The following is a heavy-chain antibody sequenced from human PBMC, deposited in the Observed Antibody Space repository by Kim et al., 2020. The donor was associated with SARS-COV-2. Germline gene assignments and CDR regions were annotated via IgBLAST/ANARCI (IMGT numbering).Heavy chain of an antibody. J-gene: IGHJ4*02. CDR3: ARDDGYNYGYIDY. CDR1: GFTFSDYY. D-gene: IGHD5-12*01. CDR2: ISRSGNTI. V-gene: IGHV3-11*01. Sequence: GGSLRLSCAASGFTFSDYYMSWIRQAPGKGLEWVSYISRSGNTIYYAYSVKGRFTISRDNAKNSLYLQMNSLRAEDTAVYHCARDDGYNYGYIDYWGQGRMVTVSS.